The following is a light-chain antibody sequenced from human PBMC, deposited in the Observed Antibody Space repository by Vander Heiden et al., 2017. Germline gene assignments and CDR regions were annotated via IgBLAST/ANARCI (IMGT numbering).Light chain of an antibody. CDR1: NIGINN. J-gene: IGLJ3*02. V-gene: IGLV3-21*02. CDR2: DVS. CDR3: QVGDSSSNHRV. Sequence: SYAVTQPSPVSVAPGQTGRMPCGGNNIGINNVCLSHHKPGLAPVLVLYDVSARPSGIPDRFSDTNSESTATLTISRVEAGDDADYYCQVGDSSSNHRVFGGGTKLTVL.